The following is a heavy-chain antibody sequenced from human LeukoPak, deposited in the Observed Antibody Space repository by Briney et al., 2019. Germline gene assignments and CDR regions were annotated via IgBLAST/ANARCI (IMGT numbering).Heavy chain of an antibody. CDR1: GGSISSGGYY. CDR3: AGGGGRARPPLINY. CDR2: IYYSGST. J-gene: IGHJ4*02. D-gene: IGHD2-15*01. V-gene: IGHV4-61*08. Sequence: SQTLSLTCTVSGGSISSGGYYWSWIRQPPGKGLEWIGYIYYSGSTNYNPSLKSRVTISVDTSKNQFSLKLSSVTAADTAVYYCAGGGGRARPPLINYWGQGTLVTVSS.